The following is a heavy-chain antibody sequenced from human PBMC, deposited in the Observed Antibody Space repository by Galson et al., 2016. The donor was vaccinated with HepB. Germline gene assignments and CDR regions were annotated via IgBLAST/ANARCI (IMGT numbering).Heavy chain of an antibody. Sequence: LSLTCSVSGGSISSGTYYWGWIRQPPGKGLEWIGSIYYSGKIYYNPSLKSRVTISVDTSKNQFSLKLSSVTAADRAVYYCARHGNYYDSSGYYDYWGQGTLVTVSS. D-gene: IGHD3-22*01. J-gene: IGHJ4*02. CDR3: ARHGNYYDSSGYYDY. CDR2: IYYSGKI. V-gene: IGHV4-39*01. CDR1: GGSISSGTYY.